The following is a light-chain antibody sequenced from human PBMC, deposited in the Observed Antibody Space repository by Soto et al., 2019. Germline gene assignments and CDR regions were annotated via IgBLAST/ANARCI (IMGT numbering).Light chain of an antibody. CDR2: DGS. Sequence: AYVRDRVTITCRASQSISRSLAWYQQKPGKAPNLLIYDGSSLEGGVPSRFSGSGSGTEFTLTISSLQPDDFATYYCQQYNSYPLTFGGGTKV. J-gene: IGKJ4*01. V-gene: IGKV1-5*01. CDR1: QSISRS. CDR3: QQYNSYPLT.